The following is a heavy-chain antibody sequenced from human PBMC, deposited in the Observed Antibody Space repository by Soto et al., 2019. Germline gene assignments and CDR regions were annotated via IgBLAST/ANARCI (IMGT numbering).Heavy chain of an antibody. CDR2: IYFSGST. CDR1: GASINSGGYY. D-gene: IGHD1-26*01. V-gene: IGHV4-31*03. CDR3: ASGNAWEALLAY. J-gene: IGHJ4*02. Sequence: QVQLQESGPGLVKPSQTLSLTCTVSGASINSGGYYWSWIRQLPGKGLEWIGYIYFSGSTYYNPSLVSRVTISLDTSQNQFSLKLSSVTAADTAVYYCASGNAWEALLAYWGQGTLVTVCS.